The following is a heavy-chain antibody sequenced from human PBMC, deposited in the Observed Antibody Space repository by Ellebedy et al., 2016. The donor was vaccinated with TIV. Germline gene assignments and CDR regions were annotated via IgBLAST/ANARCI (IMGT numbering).Heavy chain of an antibody. D-gene: IGHD3-10*01. CDR1: GFTFDDYA. J-gene: IGHJ4*02. CDR3: AKDEEGGYGSGSFDY. CDR2: ISWDGGVT. V-gene: IGHV3-43D*03. Sequence: GESLKISXAASGFTFDDYAMHWVRQAPGKGLEWVSLISWDGGVTYYADSVKGRFTISRDNNENSLYLQMKSLRTEDTALYYCAKDEEGGYGSGSFDYWGQGTLVTVSS.